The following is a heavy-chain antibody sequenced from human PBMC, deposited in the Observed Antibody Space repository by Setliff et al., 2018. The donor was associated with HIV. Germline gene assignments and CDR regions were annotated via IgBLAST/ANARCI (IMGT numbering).Heavy chain of an antibody. D-gene: IGHD6-13*01. CDR2: INPNSGGT. V-gene: IGHV1-2*02. Sequence: ASVKVSCKASGDAFTDYYIHWVRQAPGQGLEWMGWINPNSGGTNYAQKFQGRVTMTTDTSTSTAYMELRSLRSDDTAVYYCARDLAAAGTLGYWGQGTLVTVSS. J-gene: IGHJ4*02. CDR3: ARDLAAAGTLGY. CDR1: GDAFTDYY.